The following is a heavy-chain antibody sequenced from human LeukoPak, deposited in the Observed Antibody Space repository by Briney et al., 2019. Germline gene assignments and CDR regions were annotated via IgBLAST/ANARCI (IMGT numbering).Heavy chain of an antibody. CDR3: ARDPPDYYGIDV. V-gene: IGHV1-46*01. CDR1: GYTFTSYY. Sequence: ASVKVSCKASGYTFTSYYVHWVRQAPGQGLEWMGIINPSGGSTDYAQKFQGRVTMTRDTSTSTVHMELSSLRSEDTAVYYCARDPPDYYGIDVWGQGTTVTVSS. CDR2: INPSGGST. J-gene: IGHJ6*02.